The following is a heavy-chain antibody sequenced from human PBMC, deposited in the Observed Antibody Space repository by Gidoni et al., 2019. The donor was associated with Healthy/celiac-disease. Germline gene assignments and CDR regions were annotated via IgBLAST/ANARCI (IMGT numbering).Heavy chain of an antibody. Sequence: EVQLVESGGGLIQPGVSLRLSCAASLFTVSSNYMSWVRQAPGKGLEWVSVIYSGGSTYYADSVKGRFTIARDNSKNTLYLKMNSLRAEDTAVYYCARVGYYYYGMDVWGQGTTVTVSS. J-gene: IGHJ6*02. CDR1: LFTVSSNY. CDR2: IYSGGST. V-gene: IGHV3-53*01. CDR3: ARVGYYYYGMDV.